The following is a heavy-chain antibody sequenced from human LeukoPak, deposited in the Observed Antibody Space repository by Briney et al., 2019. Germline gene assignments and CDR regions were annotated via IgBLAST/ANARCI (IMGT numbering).Heavy chain of an antibody. CDR3: ARHWESYYY. J-gene: IGHJ4*02. Sequence: SETLSLTXTVSGGSISSSSYYWGWIRQPPGKGLEWIGSIYYSGSTYYNPSLKSRVTISVDTSKNQFSLKLSSVTAADTAVYYCARHWESYYYWGQGTLVTVSS. V-gene: IGHV4-39*01. CDR1: GGSISSSSYY. CDR2: IYYSGST. D-gene: IGHD1-26*01.